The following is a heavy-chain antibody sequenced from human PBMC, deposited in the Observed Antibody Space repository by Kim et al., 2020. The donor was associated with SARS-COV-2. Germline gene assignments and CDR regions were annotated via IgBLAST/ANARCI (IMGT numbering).Heavy chain of an antibody. CDR2: ISYDGSLK. CDR1: GFTFPGFTFSDFG. J-gene: IGHJ6*02. Sequence: GGSLRLSCTGSGFTFPGFTFSDFGMHWVRQAPGKGLEWVAVISYDGSLKFYGDSVKGRFTISRDNSKNALYLQVNRLRPEDTAVYYCAKVDGTAKVFGRGMDVWGRGTTVIVSS. CDR3: AKVDGTAKVFGRGMDV. V-gene: IGHV3-30*18. D-gene: IGHD3-3*01.